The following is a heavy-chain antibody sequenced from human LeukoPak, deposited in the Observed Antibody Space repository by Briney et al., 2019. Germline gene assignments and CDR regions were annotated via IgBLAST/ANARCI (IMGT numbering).Heavy chain of an antibody. CDR3: TTEEDIVATDHLDY. CDR2: IKSKTDGGTT. CDR1: GFTFSNAW. Sequence: GGSLRLSCAASGFTFSNAWMSWARQAPGKGLEWVGRIKSKTDGGTTDYAAPVKGRFTISRDDSKNTLYLQMNSLKTEDTAVYYRTTEEDIVATDHLDYWGQGTLVTVSS. D-gene: IGHD5-12*01. J-gene: IGHJ4*02. V-gene: IGHV3-15*01.